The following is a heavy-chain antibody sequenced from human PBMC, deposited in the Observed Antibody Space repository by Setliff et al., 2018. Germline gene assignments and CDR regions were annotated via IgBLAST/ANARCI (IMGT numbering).Heavy chain of an antibody. CDR2: IYHSGSA. Sequence: SETLSLTCAVYGGSFSGYYWSWIRQPPGKGLEWIAYIYHSGSAYYNPSLKSRVTMSVDTSKNQFSLHLTSVTAADTAVYYCAREVGTSTSSYAFDVWGQGMMVTVSS. J-gene: IGHJ3*01. CDR1: GGSFSGYY. V-gene: IGHV4-34*09. CDR3: AREVGTSTSSYAFDV. D-gene: IGHD1-26*01.